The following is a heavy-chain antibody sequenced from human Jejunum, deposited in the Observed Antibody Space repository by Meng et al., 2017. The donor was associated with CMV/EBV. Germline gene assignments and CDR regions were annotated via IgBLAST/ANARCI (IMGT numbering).Heavy chain of an antibody. Sequence: YMTGIRQAPGQGLEWVAYVSTGESTIYYTDSVKGRFTISRDNAKNSLYLQMNSLRAEDTAVYYCARILRESYDFWSGSDYGMDVWGQGTTVTVSS. CDR3: ARILRESYDFWSGSDYGMDV. J-gene: IGHJ6*02. CDR1: Y. V-gene: IGHV3-11*01. D-gene: IGHD3-3*01. CDR2: VSTGESTI.